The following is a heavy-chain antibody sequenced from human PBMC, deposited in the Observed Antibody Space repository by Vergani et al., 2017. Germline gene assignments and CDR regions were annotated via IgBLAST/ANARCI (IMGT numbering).Heavy chain of an antibody. CDR2: IIPILGIA. Sequence: QVQLVQSGAEVKKPGSSVKVSCKASGGTFSSYTISWVRQAPGQGLEWMGRIIPILGIANYAQKFQGRVTITADKSTSTAYMELSSLRSEDTAVYYCAREGDGDTAMVTGDYYGRDVWGQ. V-gene: IGHV1-69*08. D-gene: IGHD5-18*01. J-gene: IGHJ6*02. CDR3: AREGDGDTAMVTGDYYGRDV. CDR1: GGTFSSYT.